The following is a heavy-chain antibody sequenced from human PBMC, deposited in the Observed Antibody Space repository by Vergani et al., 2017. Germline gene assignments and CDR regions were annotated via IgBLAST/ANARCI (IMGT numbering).Heavy chain of an antibody. V-gene: IGHV4-30-2*01. CDR1: GGSISSGGYS. J-gene: IGHJ4*02. Sequence: QLQLQESGSGLVKPSQTLSLTCAVSGGSISSGGYSWSWIRQPPGKGLEWIGYIYHSGSTYYNPFLKSRVTISVDRSKNQFSLKLSSVTAADTAVYYCASQGDYYDSSGYFDYWGQGTLVTVSS. CDR2: IYHSGST. D-gene: IGHD3-22*01. CDR3: ASQGDYYDSSGYFDY.